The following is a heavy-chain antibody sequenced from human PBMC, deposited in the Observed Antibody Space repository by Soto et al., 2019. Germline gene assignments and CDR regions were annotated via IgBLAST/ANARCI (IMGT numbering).Heavy chain of an antibody. CDR3: ARAGGAVRTINWFDP. CDR1: GGTFSSYA. CDR2: IIPSFGTA. J-gene: IGHJ5*02. Sequence: QVHLVQSGAEVKKPGSSVTVSCKASGGTFSSYAISWVRQAPGQGLEWMCRIIPSFGTANDAQKFQGRVTITADESTSTAYMELCSLRSEDTAVYYFARAGGAVRTINWFDPCGQGTLVTVSS. V-gene: IGHV1-69*18. D-gene: IGHD3-16*01.